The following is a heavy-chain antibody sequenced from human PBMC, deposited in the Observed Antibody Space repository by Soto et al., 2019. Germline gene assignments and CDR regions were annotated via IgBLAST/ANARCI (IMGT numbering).Heavy chain of an antibody. V-gene: IGHV1-2*02. CDR2: INPNSGAT. J-gene: IGHJ5*02. D-gene: IGHD3-3*01. CDR3: ARGGGTILAPLP. CDR1: GYTFTGYF. Sequence: ASVKVSCKASGYTFTGYFIRWVRQAPGQGLEWMGWINPNSGATKYAQKFQGRVTMTRDTSISTAYMELTLLRSDDTAIYYCARGGGTILAPLPWGEEXLVTVYS.